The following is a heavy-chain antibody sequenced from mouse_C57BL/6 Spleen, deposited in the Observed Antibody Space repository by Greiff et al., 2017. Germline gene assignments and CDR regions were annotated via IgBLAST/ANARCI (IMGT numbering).Heavy chain of an antibody. D-gene: IGHD2-4*01. Sequence: EVQLVESGGGLVQPGGSLSLSCAASGFTFTDYYMSWVRQPPGKALEWLGFIRNKANGYTTEYSASVKGRFTISRDNSQSILYLQMNALRAEDSATYYCARSGGLRRDFDYWGQGTTLTVSS. J-gene: IGHJ2*01. V-gene: IGHV7-3*01. CDR2: IRNKANGYTT. CDR1: GFTFTDYY. CDR3: ARSGGLRRDFDY.